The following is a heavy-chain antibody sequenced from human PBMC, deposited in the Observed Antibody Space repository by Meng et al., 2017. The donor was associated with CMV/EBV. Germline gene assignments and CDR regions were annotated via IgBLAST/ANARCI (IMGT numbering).Heavy chain of an antibody. CDR1: GFTFSSYE. CDR3: ARPYCTSPRCWLYYYGLDV. CDR2: ISSDGSKA. V-gene: IGHV3-30-3*01. J-gene: IGHJ6*02. Sequence: GESLKISCAASGFTFSSYEMNWVRQAPGKGLEWVAVISSDGSKAYYADSVRGRFTISRDNSKNTLHLQMVSLRAEDTAVYYCARPYCTSPRCWLYYYGLDVWGQGTTVTVSS. D-gene: IGHD2-8*01.